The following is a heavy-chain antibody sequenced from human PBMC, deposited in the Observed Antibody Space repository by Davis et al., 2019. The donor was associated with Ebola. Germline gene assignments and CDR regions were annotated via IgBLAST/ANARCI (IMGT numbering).Heavy chain of an antibody. CDR3: ARGFGATFDY. D-gene: IGHD3-16*01. CDR2: INHSGNT. J-gene: IGHJ4*02. V-gene: IGHV4-34*01. CDR1: GGSFSGYY. Sequence: MPGGSLRLSCAVYGGSFSGYYWSWIRQPPGKGLEWIGEINHSGNTNYNPSLKGRVTISVDTSKNQFSLKLSSVTAADTAVYYCARGFGATFDYWGQGTLVTVSS.